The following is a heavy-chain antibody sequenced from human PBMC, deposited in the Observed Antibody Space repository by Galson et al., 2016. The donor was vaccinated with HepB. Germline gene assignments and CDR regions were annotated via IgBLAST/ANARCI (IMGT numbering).Heavy chain of an antibody. Sequence: SLRLSCAASGFSLGLYSMSWVRQAPGKGLEWVASIVSSGSKPYYADSVQGRSTISRDNSKTSLYLQMNSLRAEDTAVYFCAGDGNPISLVTSYSYYGMDVWGQGTTVTVSS. CDR2: IVSSGSKP. J-gene: IGHJ6*02. D-gene: IGHD3-9*01. CDR1: GFSLGLYS. V-gene: IGHV3-21*01. CDR3: AGDGNPISLVTSYSYYGMDV.